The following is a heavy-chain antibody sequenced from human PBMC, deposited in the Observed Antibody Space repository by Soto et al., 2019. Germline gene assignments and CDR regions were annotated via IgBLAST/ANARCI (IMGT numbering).Heavy chain of an antibody. V-gene: IGHV1-69*13. CDR1: GGTFSSYA. CDR3: AADRAGDSDAFDL. CDR2: IIPIFGTA. D-gene: IGHD4-17*01. Sequence: ASVKVSCKASGGTFSSYAISWVRQAPGQGLEWMGGIIPIFGTANYAQKFQGRVTITADESTSTAYMELSSLRSEDTAVYYCAADRAGDSDAFDLWGQGTLVTVSS. J-gene: IGHJ3*01.